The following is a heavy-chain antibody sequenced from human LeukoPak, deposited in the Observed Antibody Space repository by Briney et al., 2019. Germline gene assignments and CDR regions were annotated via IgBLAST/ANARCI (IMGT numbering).Heavy chain of an antibody. Sequence: GGSLRLSCAASGFTFSSSGMHWVRQAPGKGLEWVAFIRFDGSNKCYADSVKGRFTISRDNSKNTLYLQMNSLRAEDTAVYYCARVDDSSGRYFDYWGQGTLVTASS. CDR1: GFTFSSSG. V-gene: IGHV3-30*02. CDR3: ARVDDSSGRYFDY. J-gene: IGHJ4*02. D-gene: IGHD3-22*01. CDR2: IRFDGSNK.